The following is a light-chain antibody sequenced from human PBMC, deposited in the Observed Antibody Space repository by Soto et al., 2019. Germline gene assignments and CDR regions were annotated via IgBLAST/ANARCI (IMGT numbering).Light chain of an antibody. CDR3: LQYHNLWA. V-gene: IGKV3-15*01. Sequence: IVMTQSPATLSVSPGERVTLSCRASQNIYSNIAWYQQRPGQAPRLLIYRASTRATGVPARFSGSGSGTDFTLTISSLQSEDFTVYSCLQYHNLWACGQGTKV. CDR2: RAS. J-gene: IGKJ1*01. CDR1: QNIYSN.